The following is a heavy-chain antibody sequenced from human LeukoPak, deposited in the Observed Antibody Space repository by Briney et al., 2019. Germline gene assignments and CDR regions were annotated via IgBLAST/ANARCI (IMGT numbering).Heavy chain of an antibody. CDR3: ARGYYYDSSGYVTGAFDI. J-gene: IGHJ3*02. D-gene: IGHD3-22*01. CDR1: GGSMSINNYY. Sequence: SETLSLTCTVSGGSMSINNYYWAWIRQPPGKGLEWIGSIYHSGSTYYNPSLKSRVTISVDTSKNQFSLKLSSVTAADTAVYYCARGYYYDSSGYVTGAFDIWGQGTMVTVSS. CDR2: IYHSGST. V-gene: IGHV4-39*07.